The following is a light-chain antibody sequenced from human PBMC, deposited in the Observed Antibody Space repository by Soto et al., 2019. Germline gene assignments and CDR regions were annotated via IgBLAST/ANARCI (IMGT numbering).Light chain of an antibody. J-gene: IGLJ3*02. CDR2: EVS. V-gene: IGLV2-14*01. CDR1: SSDVGGYDY. Sequence: QSALTQPASVSGSPGQSITISCTGTSSDVGGYDYVSWYQLHPGKAPKLMVFEVSNRPSGVSYRFSGSKSGNTASLTISGLQTEDEADYYCSSYRSSNSWVFGGGTKLTVL. CDR3: SSYRSSNSWV.